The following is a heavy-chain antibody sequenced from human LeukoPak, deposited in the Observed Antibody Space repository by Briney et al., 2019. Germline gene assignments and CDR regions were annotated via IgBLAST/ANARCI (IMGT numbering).Heavy chain of an antibody. CDR1: GGTVTSSTYF. Sequence: SETLSLTCTLSGGTVTSSTYFWGWIRQPPGKGLEWIGSISYSGATYYNPSLKGRVSMSVHTSKNQFSLKLSSVTAADTAVYHCARDGFYYHYYMDVWGKGTTVTVSS. J-gene: IGHJ6*03. D-gene: IGHD1-14*01. CDR3: ARDGFYYHYYMDV. V-gene: IGHV4-39*07. CDR2: ISYSGAT.